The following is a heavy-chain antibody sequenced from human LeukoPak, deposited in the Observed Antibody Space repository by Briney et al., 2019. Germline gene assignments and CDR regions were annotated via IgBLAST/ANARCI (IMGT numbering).Heavy chain of an antibody. CDR2: ISSSSSYI. D-gene: IGHD3-22*01. CDR3: ARDPDYYDSSGYYYGDAFDI. Sequence: GGSLRLSCAASGFTFSSYSMNWVRQAPGKELEWVSSISSSSSYIYYADSVKGRFTISRDNAKSSLYLQMNSLRAEDTAVYYCARDPDYYDSSGYYYGDAFDIWGQGTMVTVSS. V-gene: IGHV3-21*01. CDR1: GFTFSSYS. J-gene: IGHJ3*02.